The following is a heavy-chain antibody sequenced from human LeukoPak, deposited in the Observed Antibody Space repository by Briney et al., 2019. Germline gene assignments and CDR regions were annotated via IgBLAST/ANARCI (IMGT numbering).Heavy chain of an antibody. J-gene: IGHJ4*02. Sequence: SETLSLTCTVSGGSISSSSYYWGWIRQPPGKGLEWIGSIYYSGSTYYNPSLKSRVTISVDTSKNQFSLKLSSVTAADTAVCYCARRGVAIDYWGQGTLVTVSS. CDR2: IYYSGST. CDR1: GGSISSSSYY. D-gene: IGHD3-10*01. V-gene: IGHV4-39*01. CDR3: ARRGVAIDY.